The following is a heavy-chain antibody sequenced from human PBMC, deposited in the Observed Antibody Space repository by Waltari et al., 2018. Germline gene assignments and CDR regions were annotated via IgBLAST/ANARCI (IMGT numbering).Heavy chain of an antibody. CDR1: ASTFSSYA. CDR2: MIQMLGKA. J-gene: IGHJ5*01. Sequence: QVQLVQSEAAVKKPGSSVKVSCKASASTFSSYAISWMRQAPGQGLEWMGGMIQMLGKANNAHKVQGRVTITADKSTSTAYMELSSLRSEETAVYYWARGKGHGSGSDSDNWFDSWGQGTLVTVSS. CDR3: ARGKGHGSGSDSDNWFDS. D-gene: IGHD3-10*01. V-gene: IGHV1-69*14.